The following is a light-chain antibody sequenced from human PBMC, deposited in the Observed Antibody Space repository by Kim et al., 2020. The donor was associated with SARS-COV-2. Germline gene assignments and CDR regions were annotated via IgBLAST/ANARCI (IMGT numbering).Light chain of an antibody. CDR1: QSVSSI. V-gene: IGKV3-15*01. CDR3: QQYKSWPTGLT. CDR2: GAP. Sequence: EIVLTQSPATLSVSPGERATLSCRASQSVSSILACYQQKPRQAPTLLTYGAPTRATGIPARFSGSGSGTEFTFTISSLQSEDFAVYYCQQYKSWPTGLTFGGGTKVDIK. J-gene: IGKJ4*01.